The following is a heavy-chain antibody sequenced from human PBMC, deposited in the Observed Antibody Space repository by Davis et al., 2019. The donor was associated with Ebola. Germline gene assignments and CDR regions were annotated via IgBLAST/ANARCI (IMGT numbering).Heavy chain of an antibody. J-gene: IGHJ4*02. CDR1: GFIFSSYA. V-gene: IGHV3-30-3*01. Sequence: GESLKISCAASGFIFSSYAMHWVRQAPGKGLEWVAVVSYDGNNQYYADSVKGRFTISRDNSKNTLYLQMNSLRAEDTAIYYCARGDLYDIVPAHTPRPYFDYWGQGTLVTVSS. D-gene: IGHD2-8*01. CDR3: ARGDLYDIVPAHTPRPYFDY. CDR2: VSYDGNNQ.